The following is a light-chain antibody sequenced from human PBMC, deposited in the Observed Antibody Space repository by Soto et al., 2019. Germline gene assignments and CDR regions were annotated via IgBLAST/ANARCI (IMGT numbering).Light chain of an antibody. CDR1: QSLLHSNGYNS. Sequence: DIVMTQSPLSLPVTPGEPASISCRSSQSLLHSNGYNSLDWYLQKPGQSPQLLIYLGSNRASGVPDRFSRSGSGTDFTLKISRVEAEDVGVYYCMQAPQTLFTVGPGTKVDIK. CDR2: LGS. CDR3: MQAPQTLFT. V-gene: IGKV2-28*01. J-gene: IGKJ3*01.